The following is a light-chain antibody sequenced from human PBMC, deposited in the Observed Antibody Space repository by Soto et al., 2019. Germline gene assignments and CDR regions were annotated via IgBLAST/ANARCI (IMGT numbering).Light chain of an antibody. V-gene: IGKV4-1*01. CDR1: RSVSDSSTNENY. Sequence: DIVMTQSPDSLSVSLGERATINCKSSRSVSDSSTNENYLAWYQQRPRQPPKLLIYWASTRESVVPDRFSGSGSGTDCPLTISSLQAEDVAVYYCQQAYTAQLTFGPGTKVDI. CDR3: QQAYTAQLT. J-gene: IGKJ3*01. CDR2: WAS.